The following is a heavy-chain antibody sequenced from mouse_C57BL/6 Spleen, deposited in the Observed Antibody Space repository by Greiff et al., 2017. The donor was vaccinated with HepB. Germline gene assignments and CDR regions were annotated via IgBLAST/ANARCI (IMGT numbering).Heavy chain of an antibody. V-gene: IGHV1-4*01. Sequence: VQLQQSGAELARPGASVKMSCKASGYTFTSYTMHWVKQRPGQGLEWIGYINPSSGYTKYNQKFKDKATLTADKSSSTAYMQLSSLTSEDSAVYYCARSLYYGSSVSWYFDVWGTGTTVTVSS. CDR2: INPSSGYT. J-gene: IGHJ1*03. CDR1: GYTFTSYT. D-gene: IGHD1-1*01. CDR3: ARSLYYGSSVSWYFDV.